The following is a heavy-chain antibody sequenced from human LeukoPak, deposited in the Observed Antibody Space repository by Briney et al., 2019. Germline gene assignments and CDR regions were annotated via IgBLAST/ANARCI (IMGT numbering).Heavy chain of an antibody. CDR3: ALFEVVVGSTQDF. J-gene: IGHJ4*02. CDR1: GGSFSSYY. V-gene: IGHV4-34*01. CDR2: INHSGAT. D-gene: IGHD2-15*01. Sequence: QSSETLSLTCAVYGGSFSSYYWNWIRQPPGEGLEWIAEINHSGATNYNPSLKSRVTISVDRSKNQFSLKLSSVTAADTAVYYCALFEVVVGSTQDFWGQGTLVTVSS.